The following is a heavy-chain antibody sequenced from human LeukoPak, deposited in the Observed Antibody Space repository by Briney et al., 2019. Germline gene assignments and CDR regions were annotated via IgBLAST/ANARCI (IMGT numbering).Heavy chain of an antibody. V-gene: IGHV3-21*01. CDR2: ISRTGSYI. D-gene: IGHD2-15*01. J-gene: IGHJ4*02. CDR3: ARVLETDCRGGSCYSGLDY. Sequence: GGSLRLSCAASGFTFSSYNMNWVRQAPGRGLEWVSSISRTGSYIYYADSVKGRFTISRDNAQNSLYLQMNSLRVEDTAVYYCARVLETDCRGGSCYSGLDYWGQGTLVTASS. CDR1: GFTFSSYN.